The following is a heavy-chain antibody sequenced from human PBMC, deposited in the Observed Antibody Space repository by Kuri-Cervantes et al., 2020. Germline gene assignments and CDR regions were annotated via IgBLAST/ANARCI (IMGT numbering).Heavy chain of an antibody. D-gene: IGHD5-18*01. J-gene: IGHJ6*03. Sequence: GGSLRLSCAASGFTFRSYAMHWVRQAPGKGLGWVAVTSYDGSNKYYADSVKGRFTISRDNSKNTLYLQMNSLRAEDTAVYYCARDRTRYSYGPEVYYYYYYYMDVWGKGTTVTVSS. CDR1: GFTFRSYA. V-gene: IGHV3-30-3*01. CDR2: TSYDGSNK. CDR3: ARDRTRYSYGPEVYYYYYYYMDV.